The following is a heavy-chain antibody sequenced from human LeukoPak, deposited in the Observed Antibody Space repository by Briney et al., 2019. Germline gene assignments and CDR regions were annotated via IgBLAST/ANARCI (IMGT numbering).Heavy chain of an antibody. CDR3: ARGLGYCSNGVCYTFAY. CDR2: IYYSGST. J-gene: IGHJ4*02. D-gene: IGHD2-8*01. Sequence: NPSETLSLTCTVSGGSISSYYWSWIRQPPVRGLEWIGYIYYSGSTNYNPSLKSRVTISVDTSKNQFSLKLSSVTAADTAVYYCARGLGYCSNGVCYTFAYWGQGTLVTVSS. CDR1: GGSISSYY. V-gene: IGHV4-59*08.